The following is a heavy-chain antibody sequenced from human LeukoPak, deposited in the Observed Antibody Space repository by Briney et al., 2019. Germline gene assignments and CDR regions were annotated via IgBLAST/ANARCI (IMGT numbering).Heavy chain of an antibody. CDR1: GFTVSSNY. J-gene: IGHJ3*02. V-gene: IGHV3-66*01. CDR3: ARGSMDSSSWYDAFDI. D-gene: IGHD6-13*01. CDR2: IYSGGST. Sequence: GGSLRLSCAASGFTVSSNYMSWVRQAPGKGLEWVSVIYSGGSTYYADSVKGRFTISRDNSKNTLYLQMNSLRAEDTAVYYCARGSMDSSSWYDAFDIWGQGTMVTVSS.